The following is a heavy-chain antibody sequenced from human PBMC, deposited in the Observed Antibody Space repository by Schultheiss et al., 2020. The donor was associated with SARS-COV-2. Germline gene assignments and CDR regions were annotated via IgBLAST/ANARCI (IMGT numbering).Heavy chain of an antibody. Sequence: SGPTLVKPTQTLTLTCTFSGFSLSTSGVGVGWIRQPPGKALEWLARIDWDDDKRHSPSLKTRLTISKDTSKNQVVLTMTNMDPVDTATYYCAHRGWLYRAMVGYFDLWGRGTLVTVSS. D-gene: IGHD2-2*02. CDR1: GFSLSTSGVG. J-gene: IGHJ2*01. CDR3: AHRGWLYRAMVGYFDL. V-gene: IGHV2-5*02. CDR2: IDWDDDK.